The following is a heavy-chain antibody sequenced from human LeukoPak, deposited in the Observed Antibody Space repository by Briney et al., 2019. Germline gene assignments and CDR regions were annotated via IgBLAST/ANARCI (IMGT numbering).Heavy chain of an antibody. D-gene: IGHD6-13*01. CDR2: INPSGGST. CDR3: AREFSSSWDGDAFDI. J-gene: IGHJ3*02. Sequence: ASVKVSCKASGYTFTSYYMHWVRQAPGQGLEWMGIINPSGGSTSYAQKFQGRVTMTRDMSTSTVYMELSSLRSVDTAVYYCAREFSSSWDGDAFDIWGQGTMVTVSS. V-gene: IGHV1-46*01. CDR1: GYTFTSYY.